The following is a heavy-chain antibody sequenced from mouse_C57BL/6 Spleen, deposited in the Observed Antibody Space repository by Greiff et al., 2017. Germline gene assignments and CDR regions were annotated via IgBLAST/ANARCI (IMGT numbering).Heavy chain of an antibody. CDR1: GYTFTSYG. D-gene: IGHD1-1*01. Sequence: QVQLQQSGAELARPGASVKLSCKASGYTFTSYGISWVKQRTGQGLEWIGEIYPRSGNTYYNEKFKGKATLTADKSSSTAYMELRSLTSEDSAVYFCARLLRSSYYFDYWGQGTTLTVSS. V-gene: IGHV1-81*01. CDR3: ARLLRSSYYFDY. J-gene: IGHJ2*01. CDR2: IYPRSGNT.